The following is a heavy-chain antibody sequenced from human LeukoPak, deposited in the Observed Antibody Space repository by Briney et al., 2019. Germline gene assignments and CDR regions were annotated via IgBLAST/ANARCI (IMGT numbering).Heavy chain of an antibody. Sequence: GGSLRLSCAASGFTFSSYGMHWVRQAPGKGLEWVAVISYDGSNKYYADSVKGRFTISRDNSKNTLYLQMDSLRAEDTAVYYCANPYSDDYYYYGMDVWGQGTTVTVSS. CDR3: ANPYSDDYYYYGMDV. CDR1: GFTFSSYG. D-gene: IGHD2-15*01. CDR2: ISYDGSNK. J-gene: IGHJ6*02. V-gene: IGHV3-30*18.